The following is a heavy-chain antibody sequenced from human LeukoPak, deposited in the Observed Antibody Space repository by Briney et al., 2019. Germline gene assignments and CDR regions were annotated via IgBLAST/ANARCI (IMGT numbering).Heavy chain of an antibody. J-gene: IGHJ6*03. CDR1: GGSISSYS. V-gene: IGHV4-59*01. CDR3: ARDRVGQQLVGRNYYYYYMDV. Sequence: SETLSLTCTVSGGSISSYSWSWIRQPPGKGLEWIGYIYYSGSTNYNPSLKSRVTISVDTSKNQFSLKLRSVTAADTAVYYCARDRVGQQLVGRNYYYYYMDVWGKGTTVTISS. D-gene: IGHD6-13*01. CDR2: IYYSGST.